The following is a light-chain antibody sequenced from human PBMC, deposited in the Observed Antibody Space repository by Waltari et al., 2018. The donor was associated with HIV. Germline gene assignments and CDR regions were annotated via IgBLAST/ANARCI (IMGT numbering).Light chain of an antibody. V-gene: IGLV2-11*01. J-gene: IGLJ2*01. Sequence: QSALTQPRSVSGSPGQSVTVSCTGTSSHVGGYNYASWYQQHPGKAPKLMIYDVNKRPSGVPDRFSGSKSGNTASLTISGLQAEDEADYYCCSYAGNYTLVFGGGTKLTVL. CDR1: SSHVGGYNY. CDR3: CSYAGNYTLV. CDR2: DVN.